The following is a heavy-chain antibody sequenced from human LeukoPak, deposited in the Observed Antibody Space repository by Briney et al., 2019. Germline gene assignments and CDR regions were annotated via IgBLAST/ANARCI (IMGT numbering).Heavy chain of an antibody. CDR2: IKSNTDGGTT. D-gene: IGHD5-18*01. V-gene: IGHV3-15*01. CDR1: GFTFSSYE. J-gene: IGHJ4*02. Sequence: GGSLRLSCAASGFTFSSYEMNWVRQAPGKGLEWVGRIKSNTDGGTTDYTAPVKGRFTISRDDSKNTLYLQMNSLKSEDTAVYYCTDGYTYGYADWGQGTLVTVSS. CDR3: TDGYTYGYAD.